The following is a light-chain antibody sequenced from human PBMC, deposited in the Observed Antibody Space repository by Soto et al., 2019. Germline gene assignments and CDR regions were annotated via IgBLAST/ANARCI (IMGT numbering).Light chain of an antibody. CDR3: LQHNSYPIT. CDR2: EAS. V-gene: IGKV1-17*03. J-gene: IGKJ5*01. Sequence: DLQMTQSPSAMSASVCDRVTVPCRASQGISNYLAWFQQKPGKVPKRLIYEASSLQSGVPSRFSGSGSGTEFTLTISSLQPEDFATYYCLQHNSYPITFGQGTRLEI. CDR1: QGISNY.